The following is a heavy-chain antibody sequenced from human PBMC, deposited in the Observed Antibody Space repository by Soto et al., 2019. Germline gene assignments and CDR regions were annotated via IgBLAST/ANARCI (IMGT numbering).Heavy chain of an antibody. V-gene: IGHV3-30*03. CDR3: ARSYDILTGSQDLGFDI. CDR1: GFTFSSYS. J-gene: IGHJ3*02. Sequence: GGSLRLSCAASGFTFSSYSMNWVRQAPGKGLEWVAVISYDGSNKYYADSVKGRFTISRDNSKNTLYLQMNSLRAEDTAVYYCARSYDILTGSQDLGFDIWGQGTMVTVSS. D-gene: IGHD3-9*01. CDR2: ISYDGSNK.